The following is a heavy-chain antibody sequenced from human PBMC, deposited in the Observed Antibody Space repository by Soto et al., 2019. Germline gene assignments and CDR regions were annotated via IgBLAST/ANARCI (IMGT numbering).Heavy chain of an antibody. CDR3: ARVTAGSGSYQIDL. J-gene: IGHJ4*02. CDR1: GFPFSSFS. V-gene: IGHV3-21*01. D-gene: IGHD3-10*01. Sequence: SGGGLVKPGGSLRLSCVASGFPFSSFSLNWIRQAPGKGLEWVSSIGRVSTYIYYADSVRGRFTVSRDNAKNSVYLQMNGLTAEDSGIYYCARVTAGSGSYQIDLWGQGTLVTVSS. CDR2: IGRVSTYI.